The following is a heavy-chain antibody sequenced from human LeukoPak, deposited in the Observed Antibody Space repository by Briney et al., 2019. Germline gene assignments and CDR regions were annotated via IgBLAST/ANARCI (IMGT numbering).Heavy chain of an antibody. CDR1: GFNVSGNY. J-gene: IGHJ4*02. CDR3: ARVDSRTAQFDY. Sequence: GGSLRLSCAVSGFNVSGNYLNWVRQAPGKGPEWVSVIYSGGSTYYADSVKGRFTIFRDNSKNTLYLQKNSLRAEDTAVYHCARVDSRTAQFDYWGQGTLVTVSS. D-gene: IGHD6-13*01. CDR2: IYSGGST. V-gene: IGHV3-66*01.